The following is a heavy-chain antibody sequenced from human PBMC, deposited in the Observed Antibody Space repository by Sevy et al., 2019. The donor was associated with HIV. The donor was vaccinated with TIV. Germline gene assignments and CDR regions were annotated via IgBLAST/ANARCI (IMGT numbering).Heavy chain of an antibody. CDR1: GFSLSDHA. Sequence: GGSLRLSCAASGFSLSDHAVSWVRRTPGKGLEWLAVIPYNGRNQYYADSVKGRFTISKDDSKNTLYLQLNSLRAEDTAVYYCARFVGYCSGGRCSIIDFWGQGTLVTVSS. CDR3: ARFVGYCSGGRCSIIDF. J-gene: IGHJ4*02. D-gene: IGHD2-15*01. CDR2: IPYNGRNQ. V-gene: IGHV3-30*04.